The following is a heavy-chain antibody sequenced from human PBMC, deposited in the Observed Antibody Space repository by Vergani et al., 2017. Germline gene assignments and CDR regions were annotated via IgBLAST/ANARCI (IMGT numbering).Heavy chain of an antibody. V-gene: IGHV3-66*02. D-gene: IGHD5-18*01. CDR1: GFTVSSNY. CDR3: AREPSIGIQTSGAFDI. CDR2: IYSGGST. Sequence: EVQLVESGGGLVQPGGSLRLSCAASGFTVSSNYMSWVRKAPGKGLEWVSVIYSGGSTYYADSVKGRFTISRDNSKNTLYLQMNSLRAEDTAVYYCAREPSIGIQTSGAFDIWGQGTMVTVSS. J-gene: IGHJ3*02.